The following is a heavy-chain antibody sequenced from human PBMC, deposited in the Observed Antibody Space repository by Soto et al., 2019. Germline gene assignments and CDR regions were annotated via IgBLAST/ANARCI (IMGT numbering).Heavy chain of an antibody. CDR2: IYPGDSDT. CDR1: GYSFTSYW. Sequence: PGESLKISCKGSGYSFTSYWIGWVRQMPGKGLEWMGIIYPGDSDTRYSPSFQGQVTISADKSISTAYLQWSSLKASDTAMYYCARTGYSSGWDLVADYYGMDVWGQGTTVTVSS. V-gene: IGHV5-51*01. J-gene: IGHJ6*02. CDR3: ARTGYSSGWDLVADYYGMDV. D-gene: IGHD6-19*01.